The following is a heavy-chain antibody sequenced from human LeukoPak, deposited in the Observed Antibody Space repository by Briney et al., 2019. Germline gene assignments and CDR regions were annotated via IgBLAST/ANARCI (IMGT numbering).Heavy chain of an antibody. CDR2: IFYSGST. D-gene: IGHD2-15*01. Sequence: SETLSLTCAVSGGSMSRYYWSWIRQPPGKGLEWIGYIFYSGSTSYNPSLKSRVSISVDTSKNQFSLKLTSVTAADTAVYYCARTLDCSTSSCSYGMDVWGQGTTVTVPS. V-gene: IGHV4-59*08. CDR3: ARTLDCSTSSCSYGMDV. CDR1: GGSMSRYY. J-gene: IGHJ6*02.